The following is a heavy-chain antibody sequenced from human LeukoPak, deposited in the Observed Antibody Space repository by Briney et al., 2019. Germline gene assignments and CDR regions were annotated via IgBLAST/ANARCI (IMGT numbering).Heavy chain of an antibody. Sequence: SETLSLTCAVYGGSFSGYCWSWIRQPPGKGLEWIGEINHSGSTNYNPSLKSRVTISVDTSENQFSLKLSSVTAADTAVYYCARTHYGGNEHFQHWGQGTLVTVSS. D-gene: IGHD4-23*01. CDR2: INHSGST. V-gene: IGHV4-34*01. CDR3: ARTHYGGNEHFQH. J-gene: IGHJ1*01. CDR1: GGSFSGYC.